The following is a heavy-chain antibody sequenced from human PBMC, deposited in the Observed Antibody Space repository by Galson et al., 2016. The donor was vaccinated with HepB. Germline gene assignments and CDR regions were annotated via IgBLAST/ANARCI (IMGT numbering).Heavy chain of an antibody. CDR1: VGSIRSSSYY. Sequence: SETLSLTCTVSVGSIRSSSYYWGWIRQPPGKGLEWIGSIYYTGSTKYNSSLKSRVTISVDTSKNQFSLRLSSVTAADTAVYYCARFPSGYLVPDSWGQGTLVTVSS. CDR2: IYYTGST. D-gene: IGHD3-22*01. CDR3: ARFPSGYLVPDS. V-gene: IGHV4-39*01. J-gene: IGHJ4*02.